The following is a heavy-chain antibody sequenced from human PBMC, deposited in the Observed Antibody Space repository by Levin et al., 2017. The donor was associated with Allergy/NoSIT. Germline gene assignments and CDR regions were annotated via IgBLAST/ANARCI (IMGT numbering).Heavy chain of an antibody. V-gene: IGHV3-30*18. CDR2: ISYDGSNK. J-gene: IGHJ4*02. CDR3: AKPIGYCSGGSCYSFDY. D-gene: IGHD2-15*01. CDR1: GFTFSSYG. Sequence: GGSLRLSCAASGFTFSSYGMHWVRQAPGKGLEWVAVISYDGSNKDYADSVKGRFTISRDNSKNTLYLQMNSLRAEDTAVYYCAKPIGYCSGGSCYSFDYWGQGSLVTVSS.